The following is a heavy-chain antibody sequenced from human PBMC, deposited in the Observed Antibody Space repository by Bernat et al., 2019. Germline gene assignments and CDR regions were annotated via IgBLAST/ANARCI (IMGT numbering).Heavy chain of an antibody. CDR1: DGAFSTYY. V-gene: IGHV4-34*02. D-gene: IGHD4-4*01. CDR2: INHSGST. Sequence: QVQLQQWGAGLLKPSETLSLTCAVSDGAFSTYYWGWIRQPPGKGLEWIGEINHSGSTNYNPSLKSRVTMSVETSWNLFSLQLSSVTAADSAIYFCARGRVDNSNYGGLFDSSGQGTLLTVSS. CDR3: ARGRVDNSNYGGLFDS. J-gene: IGHJ4*02.